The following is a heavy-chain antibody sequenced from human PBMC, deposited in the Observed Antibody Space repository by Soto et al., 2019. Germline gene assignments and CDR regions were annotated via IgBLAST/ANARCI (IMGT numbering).Heavy chain of an antibody. D-gene: IGHD2-15*01. CDR3: VRGVVGGNRPN. CDR1: GYTFTNYD. V-gene: IGHV1-8*01. J-gene: IGHJ4*02. Sequence: QVQLVQSGAEVKKPGASVKVSCKASGYTFTNYDMNWVRQATGQGLEWMGWMNPNSGNTAYAQKFQGRVTMTRNTAISTAYMEHSALKYEDTTAYNGVRGVVGGNRPNGGQGTLVTVTS. CDR2: MNPNSGNT.